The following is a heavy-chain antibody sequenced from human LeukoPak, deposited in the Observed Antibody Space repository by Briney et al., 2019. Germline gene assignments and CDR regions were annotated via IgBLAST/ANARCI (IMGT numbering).Heavy chain of an antibody. CDR1: GFTLSIYW. V-gene: IGHV3-7*04. D-gene: IGHD3-22*01. Sequence: GGSLRLSCEASGFTLSIYWMSWVRQAPGKGLEWVANINQDGSEKYYVDSVKGRFTISRDNAQNSLYLQMNSLRAEDTAVYFCARNRQWLLADYWGQGTVVTVSS. CDR2: INQDGSEK. J-gene: IGHJ4*02. CDR3: ARNRQWLLADY.